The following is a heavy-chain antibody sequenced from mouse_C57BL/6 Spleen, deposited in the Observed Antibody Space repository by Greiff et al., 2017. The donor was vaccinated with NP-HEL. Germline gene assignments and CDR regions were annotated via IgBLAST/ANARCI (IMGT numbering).Heavy chain of an antibody. V-gene: IGHV3-6*01. CDR1: GYSITSGYY. J-gene: IGHJ4*01. D-gene: IGHD2-3*01. CDR3: ARGGIYDGYYGYAMDY. CDR2: ISYDGSN. Sequence: ESGPGLVKPSQSLSLTCSVTGYSITSGYYWNWIRQFPGNKLEWMGYISYDGSNNYNPSLKNRISITRDTSKNQFFLKLNSVTTEDTATYYCARGGIYDGYYGYAMDYWGQGTSVTVSS.